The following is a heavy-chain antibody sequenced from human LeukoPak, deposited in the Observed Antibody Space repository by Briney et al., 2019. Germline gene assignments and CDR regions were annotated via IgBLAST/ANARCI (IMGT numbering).Heavy chain of an antibody. CDR3: AIHTTGALFD. Sequence: GGSLRLSCAASGFTFMTYWMNWVRQAPGKGLEWVAFINEDGTEKSYVDSVKGRFTISRDNAKKSLYLQMNSLRAEDTAVYYCAIHTTGALFDWGQGTLVTVSS. J-gene: IGHJ4*02. CDR2: INEDGTEK. CDR1: GFTFMTYW. D-gene: IGHD1-1*01. V-gene: IGHV3-7*01.